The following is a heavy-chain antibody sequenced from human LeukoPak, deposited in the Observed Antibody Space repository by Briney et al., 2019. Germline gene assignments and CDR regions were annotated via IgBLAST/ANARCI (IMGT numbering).Heavy chain of an antibody. CDR1: GYTFTGYY. J-gene: IGHJ4*02. D-gene: IGHD2-21*01. CDR3: ASPSWGGDDDY. Sequence: ASVKVSCKASGYTFTGYYMHWVRQAPGQGLEWMGWIDPNSGGTNYAQKFQGRVTMTRDTSISTAYMVLNRLRSDDTALYYCASPSWGGDDDYWGQGTLVTVSS. CDR2: IDPNSGGT. V-gene: IGHV1-2*02.